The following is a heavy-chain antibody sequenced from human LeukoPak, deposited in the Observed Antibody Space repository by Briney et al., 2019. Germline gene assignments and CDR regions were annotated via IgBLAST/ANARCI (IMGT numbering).Heavy chain of an antibody. CDR3: ARSIAVAGSGWFDP. D-gene: IGHD6-19*01. Sequence: SQTLSLTCTVSGGSISSGGYYWSWIRQHPGKGLEWIGYIYYSGSTYYNPSLKSRVTISVDTSKNQFSLKLSSVTAADTAVYYCARSIAVAGSGWFDPWGQGTLVTVSS. V-gene: IGHV4-31*03. J-gene: IGHJ5*02. CDR2: IYYSGST. CDR1: GGSISSGGYY.